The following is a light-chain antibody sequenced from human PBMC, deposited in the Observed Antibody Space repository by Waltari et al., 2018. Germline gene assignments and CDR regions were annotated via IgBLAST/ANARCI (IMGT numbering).Light chain of an antibody. Sequence: QSALTQPASVSGSPGQSITISCTGTSSDVGGYKSDSWYQDHPGQAPKVIIYDVSDRPSGISERFSGSKSGNTASLTISGLQAEDEADYYCSSQSSDNVVLFGGGTKLTVL. CDR2: DVS. CDR1: SSDVGGYKS. V-gene: IGLV2-14*03. CDR3: SSQSSDNVVL. J-gene: IGLJ2*01.